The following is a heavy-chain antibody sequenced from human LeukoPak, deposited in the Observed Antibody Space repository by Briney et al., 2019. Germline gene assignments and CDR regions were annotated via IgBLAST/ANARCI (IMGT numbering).Heavy chain of an antibody. CDR3: AKDAYYDFWSGYSTFDY. V-gene: IGHV3-23*01. J-gene: IGHJ4*02. D-gene: IGHD3-3*01. CDR2: ISGSGGST. CDR1: GFTFSSYA. Sequence: GGSLRLSCAASGFTFSSYAMSWVRQAPGKGLEWVSAISGSGGSTYYADSVKGRFTISRDNSKNTLYLQMNSLRAEDTAVYYCAKDAYYDFWSGYSTFDYWGQRTLVTVSS.